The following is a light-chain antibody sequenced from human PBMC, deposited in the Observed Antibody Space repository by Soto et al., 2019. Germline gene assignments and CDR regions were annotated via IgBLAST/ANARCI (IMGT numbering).Light chain of an antibody. CDR1: SSDVGGYNF. V-gene: IGLV2-14*03. J-gene: IGLJ2*01. Sequence: QSALTQPASVSGSPGQSITISCPGTSSDVGGYNFVSWYQQHPGKAPKLMIYDVSNRPSGVSNRFSGSKSGNTASLTISGLQAEDEAHYYCSSYTSTNTQLFGGGTKVTVL. CDR2: DVS. CDR3: SSYTSTNTQL.